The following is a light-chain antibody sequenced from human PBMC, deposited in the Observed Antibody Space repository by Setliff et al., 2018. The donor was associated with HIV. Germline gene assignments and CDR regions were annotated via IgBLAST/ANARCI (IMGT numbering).Light chain of an antibody. CDR1: SSDVGGYNY. J-gene: IGLJ1*01. Sequence: QSALAQPASVSGSPGQSITISCAETSSDVGGYNYVSWYQQHPGRAPKLMISDVSNRPSGVSNRFPGSKSGNTASLTISGLQAEDEADYYCSSYTSSTPLYVFGTGTKVTVL. CDR3: SSYTSSTPLYV. V-gene: IGLV2-14*03. CDR2: DVS.